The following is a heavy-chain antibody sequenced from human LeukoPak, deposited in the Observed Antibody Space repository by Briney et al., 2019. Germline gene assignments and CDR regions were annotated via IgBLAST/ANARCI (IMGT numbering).Heavy chain of an antibody. V-gene: IGHV3-30-3*01. CDR1: GFTFSSYA. D-gene: IGHD6-13*01. CDR2: ISYDGSNK. CDR3: ARDHGGFGIAAANFDY. Sequence: GGSLRLSCAASGFTFSSYAMHWVRQAPGKGLEWVAVISYDGSNKHYADSVKGRFTISRDNSKNTLYLQMNSLRAEDTAVYYCARDHGGFGIAAANFDYWGQGTLVTVSS. J-gene: IGHJ4*02.